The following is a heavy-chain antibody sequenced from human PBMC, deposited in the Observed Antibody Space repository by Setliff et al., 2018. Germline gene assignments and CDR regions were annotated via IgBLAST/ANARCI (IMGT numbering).Heavy chain of an antibody. V-gene: IGHV3-48*03. J-gene: IGHJ4*02. CDR3: AKSPHDFWSGRVFFDY. D-gene: IGHD3-3*01. CDR1: GFTFSTYE. Sequence: GGSLRLSCAASGFTFSTYEMNWVRQAPGKGLEWVSYISSSGSTIYYVDSVKGRFTISRDNAKNSLYLQMNSLRAEDTAVYYCAKSPHDFWSGRVFFDYWGQGTLVTVSS. CDR2: ISSSGSTI.